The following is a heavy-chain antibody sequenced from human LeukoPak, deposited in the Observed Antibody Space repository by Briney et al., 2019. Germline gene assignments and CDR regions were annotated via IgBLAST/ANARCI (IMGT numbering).Heavy chain of an antibody. Sequence: SETLSLTCAVYGGSFSGYYWSWIRQPPGKGLEWIGEINHSGSTNYTPSLKSRVTISVDTSKNQFSLKLSSVTAADTAVYYCSRHSSGVFTYWGQGTLVTVSS. CDR1: GGSFSGYY. CDR2: INHSGST. V-gene: IGHV4-34*01. J-gene: IGHJ4*02. CDR3: SRHSSGVFTY. D-gene: IGHD7-27*01.